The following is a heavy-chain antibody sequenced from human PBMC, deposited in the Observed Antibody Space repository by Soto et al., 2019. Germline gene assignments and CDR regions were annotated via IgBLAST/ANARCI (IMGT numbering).Heavy chain of an antibody. V-gene: IGHV3-23*01. CDR2: FGTSANNT. J-gene: IGHJ3*02. D-gene: IGHD2-15*01. CDR3: AEARRLLERGGAFDI. CDR1: GFTFSSSA. Sequence: EEQLLESGGGLVQPGGSLRISCVASGFTFSSSAMNWVRQAPEKGLEWVSTFGTSANNTYYSDSVRGRLTISRDNSKNTLYLQMDDLGVDVTAVYYCAEARRLLERGGAFDIWGQGTMVTVSS.